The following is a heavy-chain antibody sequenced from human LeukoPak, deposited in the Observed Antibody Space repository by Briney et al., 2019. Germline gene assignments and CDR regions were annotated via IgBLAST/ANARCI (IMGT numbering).Heavy chain of an antibody. CDR2: IYTGGNT. J-gene: IGHJ4*02. V-gene: IGHV3-53*05. Sequence: GGSLRLSCAASGFTVSDNYMSWVRQAPGRGLEWVSVIYTGGNTHYADSVKGRFSISRDNAKNTLYLQMNNLRIEDTALYYCAKDQGGYIYGCDYWGQGNLVTVSS. CDR3: AKDQGGYIYGCDY. D-gene: IGHD5-18*01. CDR1: GFTVSDNY.